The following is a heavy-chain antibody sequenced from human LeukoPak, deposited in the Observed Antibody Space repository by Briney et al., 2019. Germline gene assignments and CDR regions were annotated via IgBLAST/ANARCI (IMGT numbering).Heavy chain of an antibody. CDR1: GFTFSNAW. V-gene: IGHV3-15*01. CDR2: IKSKTDGGTA. CDR3: TTEYYSGYDLGGY. J-gene: IGHJ4*02. Sequence: GGSLRLSCAASGFTFSNAWMSWVHQAPGKGLEWVGRIKSKTDGGTADYAAPVKGRFTISRDDSKNTLYLQMNSLKTEDTAVYYCTTEYYSGYDLGGYWGQGTLVTVSS. D-gene: IGHD5-12*01.